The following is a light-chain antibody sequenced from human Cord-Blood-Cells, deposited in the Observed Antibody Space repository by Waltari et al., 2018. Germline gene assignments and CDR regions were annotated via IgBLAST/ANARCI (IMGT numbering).Light chain of an antibody. J-gene: IGLJ1*01. CDR2: DVS. CDR3: CSYAGSYTFENYV. CDR1: SSDVGGYNY. V-gene: IGLV2-11*01. Sequence: QSALTQPRSVSGSPGQSVTISCTGTSSDVGGYNYVSWYQQHPGKAPKLMIYDVSKRPSGVPDRFSGSKSGNTASLTISVLQAEDEADYYCCSYAGSYTFENYVFGTGTKVTVL.